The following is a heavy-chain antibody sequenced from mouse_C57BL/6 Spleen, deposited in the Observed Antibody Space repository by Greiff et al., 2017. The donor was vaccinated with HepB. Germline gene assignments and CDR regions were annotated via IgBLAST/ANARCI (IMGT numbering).Heavy chain of an antibody. CDR2: IDPENGDT. V-gene: IGHV14-4*01. Sequence: EVQLQQSGAELVRPGASVKLSCTASGFNIKDDYMHWVKQRPEQGLEWIGWIDPENGDTEYASKFQGKATITADTSSNTAYLQLSSLTSEDTAVYYCTTKGDVREDYWGQGTTLTVSS. CDR1: GFNIKDDY. D-gene: IGHD3-3*01. J-gene: IGHJ2*01. CDR3: TTKGDVREDY.